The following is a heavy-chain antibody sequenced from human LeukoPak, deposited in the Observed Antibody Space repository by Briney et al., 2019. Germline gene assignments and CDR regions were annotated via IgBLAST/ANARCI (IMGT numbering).Heavy chain of an antibody. CDR3: AAGWVCSGGSCYYYFDY. J-gene: IGHJ4*02. D-gene: IGHD2-15*01. V-gene: IGHV1-58*02. CDR1: GFTFTSSA. CDR2: IVVGSGNT. Sequence: GASVKVSCKASGFTFTSSAMQWVRQARGQRLEWIGWIVVGSGNTNYAQKFQERVTITRGMSTSTAYMELSSLRSEDTAVYYCAAGWVCSGGSCYYYFDYGGQGTLVTVSS.